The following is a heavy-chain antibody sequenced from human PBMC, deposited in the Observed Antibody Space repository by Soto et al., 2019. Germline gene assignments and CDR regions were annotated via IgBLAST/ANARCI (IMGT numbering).Heavy chain of an antibody. D-gene: IGHD4-17*01. CDR1: GFCVADYA. Sequence: YPRISWVASGFCVADYALHLVRQAPGKGLEWVSGISANGDNVDYADSVKGRFTVSRDNAKNSLFLQMNSLRPEDTALYYCAKDMKWGGMTTIHYFDSWGQGT. CDR2: ISANGDNV. V-gene: IGHV3-9*01. CDR3: AKDMKWGGMTTIHYFDS. J-gene: IGHJ4*02.